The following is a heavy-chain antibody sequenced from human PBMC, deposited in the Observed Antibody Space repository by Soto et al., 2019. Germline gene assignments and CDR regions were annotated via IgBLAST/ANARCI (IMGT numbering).Heavy chain of an antibody. J-gene: IGHJ4*02. V-gene: IGHV3-48*03. CDR2: ISSSGSTI. D-gene: IGHD3-10*01. CDR1: GFTFSSYE. Sequence: PGGSLRLSCAASGFTFSSYEMNWVRQAPGKGLEWVSYISSSGSTIYYADSVKGRFTISRDNAKNSLYLQMNSLRAEDTAVYYCARDGGYGSGSYYSKFDYWGQGTLVTVSS. CDR3: ARDGGYGSGSYYSKFDY.